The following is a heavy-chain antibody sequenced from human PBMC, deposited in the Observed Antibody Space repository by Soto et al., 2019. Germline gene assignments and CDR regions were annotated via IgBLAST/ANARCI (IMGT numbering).Heavy chain of an antibody. Sequence: QVQLVQSGAEVKKPGASVKVSCKASGYTFTSYYMHWVRQAPGQGLEWMGIINPSGGSTSYAQQFQGRVTMTRDTTTSTVYMELSSLRSEDTAVYYCAREGDCSSTSCYGSLDYWGQGTLVTVSS. V-gene: IGHV1-46*01. D-gene: IGHD2-2*01. CDR1: GYTFTSYY. J-gene: IGHJ4*02. CDR3: AREGDCSSTSCYGSLDY. CDR2: INPSGGST.